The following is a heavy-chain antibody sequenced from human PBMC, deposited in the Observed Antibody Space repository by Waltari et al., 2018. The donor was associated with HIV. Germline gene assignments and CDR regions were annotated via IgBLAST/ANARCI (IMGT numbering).Heavy chain of an antibody. CDR2: IYYSGST. Sequence: QLQLQESGPGLVKPSETLSLTCTVSGGSISSSSYYWGWIRQPPGKGLEWIGSIYYSGSTYYNPSLKSRVTISVDTSKNQFSLKLSSVTAADTAVYYCARHSPYYDFWSGYSLYFDYWGQGTLVTVSS. CDR3: ARHSPYYDFWSGYSLYFDY. V-gene: IGHV4-39*01. CDR1: GGSISSSSYY. D-gene: IGHD3-3*01. J-gene: IGHJ4*02.